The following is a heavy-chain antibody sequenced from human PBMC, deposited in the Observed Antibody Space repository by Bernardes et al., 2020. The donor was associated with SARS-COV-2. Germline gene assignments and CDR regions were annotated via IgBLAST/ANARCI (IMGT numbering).Heavy chain of an antibody. Sequence: LSLTCTVSGGSISSSSYYWGWIRQPPGKGLEWIGSIYYSGSTYYNPSLKSRVTISVDTSKNQFSLKLSSVTAADTAVYYCARSSYDFWSGRKLNWFDPWGQGTLVTVSS. J-gene: IGHJ5*02. D-gene: IGHD3-3*01. V-gene: IGHV4-39*01. CDR2: IYYSGST. CDR1: GGSISSSSYY. CDR3: ARSSYDFWSGRKLNWFDP.